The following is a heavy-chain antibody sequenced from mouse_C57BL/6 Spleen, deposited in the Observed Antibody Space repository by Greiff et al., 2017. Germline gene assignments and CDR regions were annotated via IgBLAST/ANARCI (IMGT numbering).Heavy chain of an antibody. CDR3: ANGYYIGYFAV. CDR2: ISYDGSN. J-gene: IGHJ1*03. V-gene: IGHV3-6*01. D-gene: IGHD2-3*01. Sequence: EVKLMESGPGLVKPSQSLSLTCSVTGYSITSGYYWNWIRQFPGNKLEWMGYISYDGSNNYNPSLKNRISITRDTSKNQFFLKLHSVTTEDTATYYCANGYYIGYFAVWGTGTTVTVSS. CDR1: GYSITSGYY.